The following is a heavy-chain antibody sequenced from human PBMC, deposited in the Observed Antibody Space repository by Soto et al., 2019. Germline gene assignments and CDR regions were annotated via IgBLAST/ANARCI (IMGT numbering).Heavy chain of an antibody. Sequence: QIQLVQSGAEVKKPGATVKVSCKASGYTFSSYHITWVRQAPGQGLEWMGWISAYNGNTNYAQNLQGRVTMTTDPSTSTAYMELRSLRSDDTAVYYCARDLPPVDYWGQGTLVTVSS. CDR1: GYTFSSYH. J-gene: IGHJ4*02. CDR3: ARDLPPVDY. CDR2: ISAYNGNT. V-gene: IGHV1-18*01.